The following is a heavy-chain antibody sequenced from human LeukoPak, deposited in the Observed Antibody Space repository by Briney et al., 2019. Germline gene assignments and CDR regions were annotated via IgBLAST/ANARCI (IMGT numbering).Heavy chain of an antibody. CDR2: INHSGSN. V-gene: IGHV4-34*01. Sequence: KPSETLSLTCAVYGGSFSGYYWSWIRQPPGKGLEWIGEINHSGSNNFNPSLKSRVTISVDTSKNQFSLKLSSVTAADTAVYYCVSSQGSIAAAGNAFDIWGQGTMVTVSS. CDR3: VSSQGSIAAAGNAFDI. J-gene: IGHJ3*02. CDR1: GGSFSGYY. D-gene: IGHD6-13*01.